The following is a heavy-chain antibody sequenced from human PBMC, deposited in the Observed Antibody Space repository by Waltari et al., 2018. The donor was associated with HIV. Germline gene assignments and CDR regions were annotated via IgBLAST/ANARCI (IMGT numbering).Heavy chain of an antibody. D-gene: IGHD6-19*01. V-gene: IGHV4-39*01. CDR3: VRHAAEFRPDFGWILAGVFEP. CDR1: GGSIASSDSF. Sequence: QVQLQESGPGFVKPSETLSLICNVSGGSIASSDSFLGWFRPSPEIHLARVGSALYTRRPDLFTGQFFAKSSLKSRVALSVDTSKNQVSLRLTSVTAADTGLYYCVRHAAEFRPDFGWILAGVFEPWGLGTQVIVS. J-gene: IGHJ1*01. CDR2: ALYTRRPDLFTGQF.